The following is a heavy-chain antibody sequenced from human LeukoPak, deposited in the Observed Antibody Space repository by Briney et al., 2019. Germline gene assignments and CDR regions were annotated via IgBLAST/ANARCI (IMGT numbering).Heavy chain of an antibody. V-gene: IGHV5-51*01. CDR1: GYSFASYW. CDR2: IHPGDSDT. Sequence: GESLKISCKGSGYSFASYWIGWVRQMPGKGLEWMGIIHPGDSDTRYSPSFQGQVTISADKSISTAYLQWSSLKVSDTAMYYCATKEYSSSSVAFDYWGQGTLVTVSS. CDR3: ATKEYSSSSVAFDY. J-gene: IGHJ4*02. D-gene: IGHD6-6*01.